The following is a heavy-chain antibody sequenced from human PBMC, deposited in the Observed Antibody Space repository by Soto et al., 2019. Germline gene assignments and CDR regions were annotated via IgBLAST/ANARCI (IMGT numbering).Heavy chain of an antibody. V-gene: IGHV1-18*01. D-gene: IGHD4-17*01. CDR2: ISAYNGNT. CDR3: ARALMTTIDY. CDR1: GYTFTSYG. J-gene: IGHJ4*02. Sequence: QVQLVQSGAEVKKPGASVQVSCKTSGYTFTSYGISWVRQAPAQGREWIGWISAYNGNTNYAHKLQGRVTMTTDTSKSTAYMELRSLTSDDTAVYYCARALMTTIDYWGQGALVTVSS.